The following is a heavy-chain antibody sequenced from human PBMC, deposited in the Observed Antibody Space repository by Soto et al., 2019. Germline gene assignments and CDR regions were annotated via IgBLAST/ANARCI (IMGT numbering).Heavy chain of an antibody. CDR3: ARDLPLGYSYGYGY. V-gene: IGHV1-2*02. D-gene: IGHD5-18*01. CDR2: INPNSGGT. J-gene: IGHJ4*02. Sequence: GASVKVSCKASGYTFTGYYMHCVRQAPGQGLEWMGWINPNSGGTNYAQKFQGRVTMTRDTSISTAYMELSRLRSDDTAVYYCARDLPLGYSYGYGYWGQGTLVTVSS. CDR1: GYTFTGYY.